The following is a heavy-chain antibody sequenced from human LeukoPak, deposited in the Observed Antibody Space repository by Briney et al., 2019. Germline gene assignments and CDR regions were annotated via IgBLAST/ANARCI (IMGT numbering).Heavy chain of an antibody. Sequence: SQTLSLTCTVSGGSISSGGYYWTWIRQHPGKGLEWLGYIYYSGNTYYNPSLESRVTISVDTSKNQFSLRLNSVTAADTAVYYCARRLRYCTNGVCYYPFDPWGQGTLVTVSS. J-gene: IGHJ5*02. D-gene: IGHD2-8*01. CDR3: ARRLRYCTNGVCYYPFDP. CDR2: IYYSGNT. V-gene: IGHV4-31*03. CDR1: GGSISSGGYY.